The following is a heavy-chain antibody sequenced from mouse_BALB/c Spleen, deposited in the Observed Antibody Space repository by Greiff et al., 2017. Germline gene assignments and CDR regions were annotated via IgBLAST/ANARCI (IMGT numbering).Heavy chain of an antibody. D-gene: IGHD2-10*02. V-gene: IGHV5-17*02. CDR2: ISSGSSTI. CDR3: ARRKYGNYGYAMDY. J-gene: IGHJ4*01. CDR1: GFTFSSFG. Sequence: VQLQQSGGGLVQPGGSRKLSCAASGFTFSSFGMHWVRQAPEKGLEWVAYISSGSSTIYYSDTVKGRFPISRDNPKNTLFLQMTSLKSEDTAMYDCARRKYGNYGYAMDYWGQGTSVTVSS.